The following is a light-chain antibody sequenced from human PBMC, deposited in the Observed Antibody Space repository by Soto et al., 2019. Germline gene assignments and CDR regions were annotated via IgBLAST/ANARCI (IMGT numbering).Light chain of an antibody. V-gene: IGLV2-23*01. Sequence: QSALTQRASVSGSPGQSITISCTGTSSDVGSYNLVSWYQQHPGKAPKLMIYEGSKRPSGVSNRFSGSKSGNTASLTISGLQAQDEADYYCCSYAGSSTYVVFGGGTKVTVL. CDR2: EGS. J-gene: IGLJ2*01. CDR1: SSDVGSYNL. CDR3: CSYAGSSTYVV.